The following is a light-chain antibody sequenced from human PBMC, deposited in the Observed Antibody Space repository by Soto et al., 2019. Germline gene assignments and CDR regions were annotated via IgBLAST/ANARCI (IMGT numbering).Light chain of an antibody. J-gene: IGKJ5*01. CDR1: HDIDNY. Sequence: DIQMPQSPSSLSASLGDTFTITCQASHDIDNYLNWYQQKPGKAPKLLIYAASSLQSGVPSRFSGSGSGTDFTLTISSLQSEDFAVYYCQQYNNGPPITFGQGTRLEIK. V-gene: IGKV1-16*01. CDR2: AAS. CDR3: QQYNNGPPIT.